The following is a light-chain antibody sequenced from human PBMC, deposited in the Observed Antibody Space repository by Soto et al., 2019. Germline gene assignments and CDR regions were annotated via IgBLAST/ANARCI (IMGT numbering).Light chain of an antibody. Sequence: EIVLTQSPGTLPLSPGGSATLSCRASQSVSSSYLAWYQQKPGQAPRLLIYGASSRATGIPDRFSGSGSGTDFTLTISRLEPEDFAVYYCQQYGSSPTFGQGTRLEIK. J-gene: IGKJ5*01. CDR3: QQYGSSPT. V-gene: IGKV3-20*01. CDR1: QSVSSSY. CDR2: GAS.